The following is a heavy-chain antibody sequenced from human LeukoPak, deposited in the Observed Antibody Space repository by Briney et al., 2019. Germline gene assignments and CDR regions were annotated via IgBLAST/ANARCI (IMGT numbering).Heavy chain of an antibody. D-gene: IGHD6-13*01. Sequence: SVKVSCKASGGTFSTYVFSWVRQAPGQGLEWMGGIIPVFGSANFAQKFQGRVTITADESTSTAYMELSSLRSEDTAVYYCARGRLIAAAAPSTRWFDPWGQGTLVTVSS. CDR2: IIPVFGSA. CDR3: ARGRLIAAAAPSTRWFDP. CDR1: GGTFSTYV. J-gene: IGHJ5*02. V-gene: IGHV1-69*01.